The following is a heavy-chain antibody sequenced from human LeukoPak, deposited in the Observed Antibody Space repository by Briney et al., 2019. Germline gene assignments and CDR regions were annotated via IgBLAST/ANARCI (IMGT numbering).Heavy chain of an antibody. D-gene: IGHD6-13*01. CDR3: AREKYSSSWSIYFDY. CDR1: GFTFSSYA. J-gene: IGHJ4*02. Sequence: GRSLRLSCAASGFTFSSYAMHWVRQAPGKGLEWVAVISYDGSNKYYADSVKGRFTISRDNSKNTLYLQMNSLRAEDTAVYYCAREKYSSSWSIYFDYWGQGTLVTVSS. V-gene: IGHV3-30-3*01. CDR2: ISYDGSNK.